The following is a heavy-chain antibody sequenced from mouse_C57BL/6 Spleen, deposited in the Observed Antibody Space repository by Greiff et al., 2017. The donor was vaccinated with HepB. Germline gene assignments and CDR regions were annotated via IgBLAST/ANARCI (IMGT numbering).Heavy chain of an antibody. CDR3: VRQGGYDGAWFAY. D-gene: IGHD2-2*01. J-gene: IGHJ3*01. Sequence: EVQVVESGGGLVQPKGSLKLSCAASGFSFNTYAMNWVRQAPGKGLEWVARIRSKSNNYATYYADSVKDRFTISRDDSESMLYLQMNNLKPEDTAMYYCVRQGGYDGAWFAYWGQGTLVTVSA. V-gene: IGHV10-1*01. CDR2: IRSKSNNYAT. CDR1: GFSFNTYA.